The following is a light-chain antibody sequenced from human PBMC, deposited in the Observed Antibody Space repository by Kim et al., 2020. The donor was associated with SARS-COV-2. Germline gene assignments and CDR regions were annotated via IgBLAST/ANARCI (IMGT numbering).Light chain of an antibody. V-gene: IGKV1-5*03. CDR3: QQYKSYPWT. Sequence: ASIGDRFTITCRASRNIATWVAWYQQKPGEAPRLLIYKASNLKSGVPSRFSGSGSGTEFTLTTDSLQADDLATYYCQQYKSYPWTFGQGTKVDIK. CDR1: RNIATW. J-gene: IGKJ1*01. CDR2: KAS.